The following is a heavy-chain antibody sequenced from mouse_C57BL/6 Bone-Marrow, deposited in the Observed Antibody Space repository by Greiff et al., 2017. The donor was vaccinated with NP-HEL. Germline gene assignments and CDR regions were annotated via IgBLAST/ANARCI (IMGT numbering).Heavy chain of an antibody. D-gene: IGHD1-1*01. Sequence: QVQLKESGAELVKPGASVKLCCKASGYTFTEYTIHWVKQRSGQGLEWIGWFYPGSGSIKYNEKFKDKATLTADKSSSTFYMELSRLTSVASAFYFCARHEDNYCSGYWGQGTTLTVSS. J-gene: IGHJ2*01. CDR3: ARHEDNYCSGY. CDR1: GYTFTEYT. CDR2: FYPGSGSI. V-gene: IGHV1-62-2*01.